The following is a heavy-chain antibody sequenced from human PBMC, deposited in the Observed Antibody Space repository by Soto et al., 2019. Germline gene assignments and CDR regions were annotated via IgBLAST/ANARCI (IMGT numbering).Heavy chain of an antibody. Sequence: QVQLQESGPGLVKPSETLSLTCTVSGGSISSYYWSWIRQPPGKGREWIGYIYYRGSTNYNPSLKSRVTTSVDPSKNQFSLKLSSVTAADTAVYYCARRYGSCFDYWGQGTLVPVSS. V-gene: IGHV4-59*08. J-gene: IGHJ4*02. CDR2: IYYRGST. CDR3: ARRYGSCFDY. CDR1: GGSISSYY. D-gene: IGHD5-18*01.